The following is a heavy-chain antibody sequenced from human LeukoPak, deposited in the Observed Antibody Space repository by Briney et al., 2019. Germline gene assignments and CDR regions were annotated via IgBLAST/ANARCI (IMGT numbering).Heavy chain of an antibody. D-gene: IGHD5-12*01. J-gene: IGHJ6*03. V-gene: IGHV3-30*02. CDR3: AKGGGYEAQYYYYYLDV. Sequence: GGSLRLSCAASGFTFSSYGMYWVRQAPGKVLEWVAFIRYDGSNKYYADSVKGRFTVSRDNSKNTLYLQMKSLRAEDTAVYYCAKGGGYEAQYYYYYLDVWGKGTTVTISS. CDR1: GFTFSSYG. CDR2: IRYDGSNK.